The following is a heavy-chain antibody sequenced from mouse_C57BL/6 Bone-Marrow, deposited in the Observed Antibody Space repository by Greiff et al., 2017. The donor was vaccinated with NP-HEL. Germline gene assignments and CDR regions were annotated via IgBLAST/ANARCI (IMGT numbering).Heavy chain of an antibody. CDR3: TLSTMVTTSDY. V-gene: IGHV14-4*01. CDR1: GFNFKDDY. Sequence: EVQLQPSGAELVRPGASVKLSCKASGFNFKDDYMHWVKQRPEQGLEWIGWIDPENGDTEYASKFQGKATITADTSSNTAYLQLSSLTSEDTAVYYCTLSTMVTTSDYWGQGTTLTVSS. J-gene: IGHJ2*01. CDR2: IDPENGDT. D-gene: IGHD2-2*01.